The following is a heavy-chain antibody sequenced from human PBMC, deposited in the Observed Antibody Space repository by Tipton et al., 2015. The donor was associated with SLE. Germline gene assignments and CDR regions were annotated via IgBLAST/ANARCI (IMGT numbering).Heavy chain of an antibody. D-gene: IGHD3-16*01. V-gene: IGHV4-4*07. CDR3: ARDSRAIFGALRYNWFGP. CDR1: GGSISGCY. Sequence: TLSLTCTVSGGSISGCYWSWFRQPAGKGLEWVGSIFHSGTTYYNPSLKSRVTISVDTSKNQFSLKLNSVPAADTAVYYCARDSRAIFGALRYNWFGPWGQGTLVTVSS. J-gene: IGHJ5*02. CDR2: IFHSGTT.